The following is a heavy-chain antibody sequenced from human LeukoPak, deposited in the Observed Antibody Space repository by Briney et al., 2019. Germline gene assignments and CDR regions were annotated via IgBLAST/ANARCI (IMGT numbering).Heavy chain of an antibody. J-gene: IGHJ3*02. V-gene: IGHV1-8*01. CDR1: GYTFTSYD. Sequence: ASVKVSCKASGYTFTSYDINWVRQATGQGLEWMGWMNPNSGDTGYAQKFQGRVTMTRNTSISTAYMELSSLRSEDTAVYYCAREVDDYHSRDYSIDAFDIWGQGTMVTVSS. CDR3: AREVDDYHSRDYSIDAFDI. CDR2: MNPNSGDT. D-gene: IGHD3-22*01.